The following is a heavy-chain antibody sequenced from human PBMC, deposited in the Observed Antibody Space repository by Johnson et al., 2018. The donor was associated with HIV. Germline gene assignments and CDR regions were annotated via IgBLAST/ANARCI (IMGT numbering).Heavy chain of an antibody. CDR3: ARLAFDI. J-gene: IGHJ3*02. Sequence: VQLLESGGGVVQPGRSLRLSCAASGFTFSNYAMHWVRQAPGKGLEWVAVIWYDGSNKYYADSVKGRFTISRDNSKNTLYLQMNSLRTEDTAVYYCARLAFDIWGQGTMVTVSS. CDR2: IWYDGSNK. CDR1: GFTFSNYA. V-gene: IGHV3-30*04.